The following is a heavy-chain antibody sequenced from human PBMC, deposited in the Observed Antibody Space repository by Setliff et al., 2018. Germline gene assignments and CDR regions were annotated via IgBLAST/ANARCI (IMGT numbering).Heavy chain of an antibody. CDR3: AKDVSEGGQWLALDT. J-gene: IGHJ5*02. V-gene: IGHV3-43D*04. Sequence: GGSLRLSCAASGFYFDDYAMHWVRQAPGKGLEWVSLINWNGDTSYYADSVKGRFTISRDNGKKSLYLQMNSLRPEDTAFYYCAKDVSEGGQWLALDTWGQGTLVTVSS. D-gene: IGHD6-19*01. CDR2: INWNGDTS. CDR1: GFYFDDYA.